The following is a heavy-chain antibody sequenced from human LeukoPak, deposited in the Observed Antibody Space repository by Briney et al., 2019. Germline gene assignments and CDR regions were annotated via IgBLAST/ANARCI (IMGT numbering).Heavy chain of an antibody. CDR2: ISSSGSST. CDR3: ARGYSGGIDS. CDR1: GFTFRNYD. J-gene: IGHJ4*02. V-gene: IGHV3-64*01. Sequence: PGGSLRLSCAASGFTFRNYDMHWVRQAPGKGLEYVSAISSSGSSTYYANSVKGTFTISRDNSKNTLYLQMGSLRADDMAVYYCARGYSGGIDSWGQGTLVTVSS. D-gene: IGHD6-19*01.